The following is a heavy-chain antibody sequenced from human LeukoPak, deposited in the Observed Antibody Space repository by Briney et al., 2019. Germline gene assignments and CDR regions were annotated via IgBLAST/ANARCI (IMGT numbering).Heavy chain of an antibody. Sequence: GGSLRLSCAASGFALSIYWMSWVRQAPGKGLEWVANIKQDGSEKDYVDSVKGRFTISRDNAKNSLYLQMNSLRAEDTAVYYCATNGYWGQGTLVTVSS. CDR2: IKQDGSEK. V-gene: IGHV3-7*01. CDR3: ATNGY. D-gene: IGHD3-22*01. CDR1: GFALSIYW. J-gene: IGHJ4*02.